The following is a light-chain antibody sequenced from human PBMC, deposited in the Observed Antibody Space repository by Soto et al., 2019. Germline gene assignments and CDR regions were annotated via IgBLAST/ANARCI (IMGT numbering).Light chain of an antibody. Sequence: ENVWTQAVATRSSSPGEKVALSLRASQSISRNLAWYQHKPGQAPRLLIFDASHRATGVPARFSGSGSGTEFTLTISSLQSEDFAVYYCQEYDNWLTWTVGQGTKVDIK. CDR1: QSISRN. CDR3: QEYDNWLTWT. J-gene: IGKJ1*01. CDR2: DAS. V-gene: IGKV3D-15*01.